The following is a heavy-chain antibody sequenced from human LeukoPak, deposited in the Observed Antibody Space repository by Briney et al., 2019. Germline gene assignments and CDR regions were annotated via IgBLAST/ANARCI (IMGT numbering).Heavy chain of an antibody. V-gene: IGHV3-30*18. Sequence: SGGSLRLSCAASGFTFSSYGVHWVRQAPGKGLEWVAVISYDGSNKYYADSVKGRFTISRDNSKNTLYLQMNSLRAEDTAVYYCAKDAYYYDSSGYRGSYYYYYGMDVWGQGTTVTVSS. J-gene: IGHJ6*02. CDR2: ISYDGSNK. CDR3: AKDAYYYDSSGYRGSYYYYYGMDV. D-gene: IGHD3-22*01. CDR1: GFTFSSYG.